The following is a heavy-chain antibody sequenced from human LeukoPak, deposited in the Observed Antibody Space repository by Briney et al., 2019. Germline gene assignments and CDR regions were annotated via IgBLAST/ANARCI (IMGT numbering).Heavy chain of an antibody. CDR2: IYYSGST. Sequence: PSQTLSLTCTVSGGSLSSGGYYWSWIRQHPGKGLEWIGYIYYSGSTYYNPSLKSRVTISVDTSKNQFSLKLSSVTAADTAVYYCAGSEATTTPPPYGMDVWGQGTTVTVSS. CDR1: GGSLSSGGYY. CDR3: AGSEATTTPPPYGMDV. J-gene: IGHJ6*02. V-gene: IGHV4-31*03. D-gene: IGHD5-12*01.